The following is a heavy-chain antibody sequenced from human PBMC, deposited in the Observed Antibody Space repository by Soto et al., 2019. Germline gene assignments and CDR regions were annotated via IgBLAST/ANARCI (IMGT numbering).Heavy chain of an antibody. V-gene: IGHV3-23*01. CDR3: AKGDSAWNDGLDM. CDR1: KFTFTTFA. CDR2: ISRGGGTT. J-gene: IGHJ3*02. Sequence: EVQLLESGGALVKPGGSLRPSCAAAKFTFTTFAMTWVAQAPGKGREWVSRISRGGGTTSYADSVKGRFTVSRDNSKNILYLQMHSLRAEDTATYYCAKGDSAWNDGLDMWGQGTMVAVSS. D-gene: IGHD6-19*01.